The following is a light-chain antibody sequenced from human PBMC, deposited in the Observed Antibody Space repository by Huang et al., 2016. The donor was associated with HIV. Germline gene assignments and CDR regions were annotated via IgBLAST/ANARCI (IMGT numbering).Light chain of an antibody. J-gene: IGKJ2*01. CDR2: MGS. CDR1: QSILHSNGYNY. V-gene: IGKV2-28*01. CDR3: MQAQQTPYT. Sequence: DIVMTQSPLSLAVTPGEPASISCRSSQSILHSNGYNYLDWYVQKPGQSPQLLIYMGSNRASGVPDRISGGGSGVEFTLKISRVEAEDVGFYYCMQAQQTPYTFGPGTKLEIK.